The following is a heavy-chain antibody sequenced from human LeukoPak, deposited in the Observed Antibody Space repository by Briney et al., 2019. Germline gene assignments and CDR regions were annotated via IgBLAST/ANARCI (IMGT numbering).Heavy chain of an antibody. CDR1: GFSFSTYW. J-gene: IGHJ4*02. Sequence: GGSLRLPCVASGFSFSTYWINWVRQAPGEGLEWVAHIKHDGSQKYYVDSVKGRFTISRDNAKNSLYLQMNSLRAEDTAVYYCARDAGYGYWVVDYWGQGTLVTVSS. CDR3: ARDAGYGYWVVDY. V-gene: IGHV3-7*01. D-gene: IGHD5-18*01. CDR2: IKHDGSQK.